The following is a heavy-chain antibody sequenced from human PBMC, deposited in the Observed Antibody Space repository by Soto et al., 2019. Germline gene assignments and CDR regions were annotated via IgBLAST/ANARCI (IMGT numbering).Heavy chain of an antibody. CDR1: GFTFSSYS. D-gene: IGHD2-21*02. Sequence: GESLKISCAASGFTFSSYSMNWVRQAPGKGLEWVSSISSSSSYIYYADSVKGRFTISRDNAKNSLYLQMNSLRAEDTAVYYCAREAKRVVTRGYYYYGMDVWGQGTTVTVSS. CDR3: AREAKRVVTRGYYYYGMDV. V-gene: IGHV3-21*01. CDR2: ISSSSSYI. J-gene: IGHJ6*02.